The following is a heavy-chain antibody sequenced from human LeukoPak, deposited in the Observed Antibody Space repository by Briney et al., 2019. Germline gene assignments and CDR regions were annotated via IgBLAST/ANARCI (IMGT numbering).Heavy chain of an antibody. CDR1: GFTFRIYS. D-gene: IGHD3-16*01. J-gene: IGHJ6*02. Sequence: GGSLRLSCAASGFTFRIYSMNWVRQAPGKGPEWVSSISGTDESIYYADSVKGRFTISRDNAENSLYLQMSSLRAEDAAVYYCAREGGYQYYYAMDVWGQGTTVTVSS. CDR2: ISGTDESI. V-gene: IGHV3-21*01. CDR3: AREGGYQYYYAMDV.